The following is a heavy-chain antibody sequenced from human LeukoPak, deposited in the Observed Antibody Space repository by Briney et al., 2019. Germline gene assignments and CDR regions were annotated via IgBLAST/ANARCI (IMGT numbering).Heavy chain of an antibody. CDR2: IYHSGST. Sequence: PSETLSLTCAVSGYSISSGYYWGWIRQPPGKGLEWIGSIYHSGSTYYNPSLKSRVTISVDTSKNQFSLKLSSVTAADTAVYYCARQSCSSTSCYTQFDYWGQGTLVTVSS. CDR1: GYSISSGYY. D-gene: IGHD2-2*02. CDR3: ARQSCSSTSCYTQFDY. V-gene: IGHV4-38-2*01. J-gene: IGHJ4*02.